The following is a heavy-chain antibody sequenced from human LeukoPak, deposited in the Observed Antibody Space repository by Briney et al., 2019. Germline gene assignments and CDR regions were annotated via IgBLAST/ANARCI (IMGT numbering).Heavy chain of an antibody. CDR3: ARAPGNDYYPYYYMDV. D-gene: IGHD4/OR15-4a*01. J-gene: IGHJ6*03. CDR2: TYYSGST. CDR1: GGSISSYY. V-gene: IGHV4-59*01. Sequence: SETLSLTCTVSGGSISSYYWSWIRQPPGKGLEWIGYTYYSGSTNYNPSLKSRVTISVDTSKNQFSLKVNSVTAADTAVYYCARAPGNDYYPYYYMDVWGKGTTVTVSS.